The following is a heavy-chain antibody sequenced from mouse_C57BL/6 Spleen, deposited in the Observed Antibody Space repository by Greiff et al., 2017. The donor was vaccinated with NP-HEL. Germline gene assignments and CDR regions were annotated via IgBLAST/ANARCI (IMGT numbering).Heavy chain of an antibody. Sequence: DVKLVESGPELVKPGASVKIPCKASGYTFTDYNMDWVKQSHGKSLEWIGDINPNNGGTIYNQKFKGKATLTVDKSSSTAYMELRSLTSEDTAVYYCARRDYYGSSDAMDYWGQGTSVTVSS. V-gene: IGHV1-18*01. CDR1: GYTFTDYN. CDR3: ARRDYYGSSDAMDY. J-gene: IGHJ4*01. CDR2: INPNNGGT. D-gene: IGHD1-1*01.